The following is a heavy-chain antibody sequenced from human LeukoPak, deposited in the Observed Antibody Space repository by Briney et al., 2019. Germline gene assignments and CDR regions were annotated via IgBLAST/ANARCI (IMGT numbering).Heavy chain of an antibody. CDR1: GFTFSSYW. V-gene: IGHV3-7*03. CDR3: ARTSSQYVDAFDI. Sequence: GGSLRLSCAASGFTFSSYWMSWVRQAPGKGLEWVANIKQDGSEKYYVDSVKGRFTISRDNAKNSLYLQMNSLRAEDTAVYYCARTSSQYVDAFDIWGQGTMVTVSS. CDR2: IKQDGSEK. J-gene: IGHJ3*02. D-gene: IGHD2-15*01.